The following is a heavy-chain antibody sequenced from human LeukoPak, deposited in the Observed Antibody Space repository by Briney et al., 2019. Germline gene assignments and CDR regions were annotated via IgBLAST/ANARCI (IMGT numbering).Heavy chain of an antibody. CDR3: ARDPGNLWFGESPAFDI. D-gene: IGHD3-10*01. Sequence: PSETLSLTCTVSGGSISSGDYYWSWIRQPPGKGLEWIGYIYYSGSTYYNPPLKSRVTISVDTSKNQFSLKLSSVTAADTAVYYCARDPGNLWFGESPAFDIWGQGTMVTVSS. V-gene: IGHV4-30-4*08. J-gene: IGHJ3*02. CDR2: IYYSGST. CDR1: GGSISSGDYY.